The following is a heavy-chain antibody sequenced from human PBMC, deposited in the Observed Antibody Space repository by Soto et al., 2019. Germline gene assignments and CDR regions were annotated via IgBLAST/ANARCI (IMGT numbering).Heavy chain of an antibody. V-gene: IGHV3-30-3*01. CDR3: ARPVVAFYYYGMDV. D-gene: IGHD3-22*01. CDR1: GFTFSTYA. Sequence: LRLSCVASGFTFSTYAMEWVRQAPGKGLDWVALISYDGSETYYADSVQGRFTISRDNSKNTLSLQMDSLRPEDTAVYFCARPVVAFYYYGMDVWGQGTTVTVSS. J-gene: IGHJ6*02. CDR2: ISYDGSET.